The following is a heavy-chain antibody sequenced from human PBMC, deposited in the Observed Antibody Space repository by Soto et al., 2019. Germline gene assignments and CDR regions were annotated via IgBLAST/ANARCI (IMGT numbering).Heavy chain of an antibody. J-gene: IGHJ4*02. D-gene: IGHD3-10*01. CDR1: GGTFSSYA. V-gene: IGHV1-18*01. Sequence: QVQLVQSGAEVKKPGSSVKVSCKASGGTFSSYAISWVRQAPGQGLEWMGGITAYNGNTNYAKKLQGRVTMTTDTSTSTAYMELRSLRSDDTAVYYCARSQYQTGEAYYFDYWGQGTLVTVSS. CDR3: ARSQYQTGEAYYFDY. CDR2: ITAYNGNT.